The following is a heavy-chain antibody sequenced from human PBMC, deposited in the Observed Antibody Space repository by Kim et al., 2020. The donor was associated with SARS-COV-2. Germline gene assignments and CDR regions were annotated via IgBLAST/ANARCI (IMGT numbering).Heavy chain of an antibody. CDR3: ARGDYGDYDY. D-gene: IGHD4-17*01. CDR2: NK. J-gene: IGHJ4*02. V-gene: IGHV3-33*01. Sequence: NKYYADSVKGRFTISRDNSKNTLYLQMNSLRAEDTAVYYCARGDYGDYDYWGQGTLVTISS.